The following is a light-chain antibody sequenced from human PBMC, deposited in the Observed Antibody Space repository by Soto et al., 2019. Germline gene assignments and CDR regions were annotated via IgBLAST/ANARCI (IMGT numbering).Light chain of an antibody. V-gene: IGKV3D-20*02. Sequence: EFVLTQSPGTLSLSPGERATLSCRASQTVRNNYLAWYQQKPGQAPRLLIYDASSRATGIPDRFSGGGSGTDFTLTISSLEPEDFAFYYCQQRSNWPPTFGQGTRLEIK. CDR3: QQRSNWPPT. J-gene: IGKJ5*01. CDR2: DAS. CDR1: QTVRNNY.